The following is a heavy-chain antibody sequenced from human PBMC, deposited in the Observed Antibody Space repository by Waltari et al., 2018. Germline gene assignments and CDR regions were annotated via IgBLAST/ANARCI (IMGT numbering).Heavy chain of an antibody. CDR1: GGSFSSYF. J-gene: IGHJ4*02. V-gene: IGHV4-34*01. Sequence: QVQLHQWGAGMVKPSETLSLTCAVSGGSFSSYFWIWIRQPPGEGLEWIGEISHSGDSTYNPSLKSRVTIELDTSKNHVSLRLTSVNAADTALYFCAGGRRWLQLHYWGQGTLVTVSS. D-gene: IGHD5-12*01. CDR2: ISHSGDS. CDR3: AGGRRWLQLHY.